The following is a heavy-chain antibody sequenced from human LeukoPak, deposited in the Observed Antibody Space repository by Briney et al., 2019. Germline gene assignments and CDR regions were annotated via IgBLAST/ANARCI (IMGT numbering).Heavy chain of an antibody. J-gene: IGHJ4*02. CDR3: AREPYDSSGYYYDY. CDR1: GGTFSSYA. V-gene: IGHV1-69*04. Sequence: SVKVSCKASGGTFSSYAISWGRQAPGQGLEWMGRIIPILGIANYAQKFQGRVTITADKSTSTAYMELSSLRSEDTAVYYCAREPYDSSGYYYDYWGQGTLVTVSS. D-gene: IGHD3-22*01. CDR2: IIPILGIA.